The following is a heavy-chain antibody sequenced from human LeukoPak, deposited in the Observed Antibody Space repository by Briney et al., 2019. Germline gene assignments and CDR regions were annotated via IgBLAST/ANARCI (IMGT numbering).Heavy chain of an antibody. D-gene: IGHD1-26*01. CDR2: INPNSGGT. V-gene: IGHV1-2*02. CDR1: GYTFTDYY. Sequence: ASVKVSCKTSGYTFTDYYVHWVRQAPGQGLEWMGWINPNSGGTNYAQKFQGRVTMTRDTSISTAYMELSSLRAEDMAVYYCARDRGIVGATGAFDIWGQGTMVTVSS. J-gene: IGHJ3*02. CDR3: ARDRGIVGATGAFDI.